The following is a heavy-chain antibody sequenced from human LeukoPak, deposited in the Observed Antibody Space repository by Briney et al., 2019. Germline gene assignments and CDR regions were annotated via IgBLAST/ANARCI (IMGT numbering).Heavy chain of an antibody. Sequence: PSENLSLTCAVYGGSFSGYYWSWIRQPPGKGLEWIGEINHSGSTNYNPSLKSRVTISVDTSKNQFSLRLSSVTAADTAVYYCARGRGNYGSGSFYPLFVWGQGTTVTVSS. CDR1: GGSFSGYY. J-gene: IGHJ6*02. D-gene: IGHD3-10*01. CDR3: ARGRGNYGSGSFYPLFV. V-gene: IGHV4-34*01. CDR2: INHSGST.